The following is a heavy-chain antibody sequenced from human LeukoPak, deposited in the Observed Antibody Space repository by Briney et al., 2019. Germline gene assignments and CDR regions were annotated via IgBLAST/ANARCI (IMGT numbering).Heavy chain of an antibody. Sequence: SETLSLTCTVSGGSISSSSYYWGWIRQPPGKGLEWIGSIYYSGSTYYNPSLKSRVTISVDTSENQFSLKLSSVTAADTAVYYCAKSPSDRSSSSYFQHWGQGTLVTVSS. CDR2: IYYSGST. CDR1: GGSISSSSYY. J-gene: IGHJ1*01. D-gene: IGHD6-6*01. V-gene: IGHV4-39*01. CDR3: AKSPSDRSSSSYFQH.